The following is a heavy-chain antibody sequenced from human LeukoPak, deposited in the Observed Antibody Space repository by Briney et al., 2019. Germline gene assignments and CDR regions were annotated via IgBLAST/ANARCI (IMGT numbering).Heavy chain of an antibody. CDR2: ISYDGSNK. CDR3: ARTAPAAIYWFDP. J-gene: IGHJ5*02. D-gene: IGHD2-2*02. CDR1: GFTFSSYA. V-gene: IGHV3-30*04. Sequence: GGSLRLSCAASGFTFSSYAMHWVRQAPGKGLEWVAVISYDGSNKYSVKGRFTISRDNSKNTLYLQMNSLRAEDTAVYYCARTAPAAIYWFDPWGQGTLVTVSS.